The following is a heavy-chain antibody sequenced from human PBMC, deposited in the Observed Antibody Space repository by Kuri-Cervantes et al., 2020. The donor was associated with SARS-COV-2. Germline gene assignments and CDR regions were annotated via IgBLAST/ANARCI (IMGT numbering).Heavy chain of an antibody. CDR3: ARDSGPLRYSYFDY. J-gene: IGHJ4*02. V-gene: IGHV3-33*01. CDR2: IWYDGSNK. CDR1: GFTFSSYG. Sequence: GGSLRLSCAASGFTFSSYGMHWVRQAPGKGLEWVAVIWYDGSNKYYADSVKGRFTISRDNSKNTVFLQMDSLRAEDTAAYYCARDSGPLRYSYFDYWGLGALVTVSS. D-gene: IGHD3-9*01.